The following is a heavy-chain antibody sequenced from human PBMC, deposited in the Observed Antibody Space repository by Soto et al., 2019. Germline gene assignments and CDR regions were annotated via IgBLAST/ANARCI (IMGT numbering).Heavy chain of an antibody. CDR3: ARDRLTFGGD. J-gene: IGHJ4*02. Sequence: EVHLVEAWGGLVKPGESLTLSCAASGFTFGSFTLNWVRQAPGKGLDWVSSIISSSAYIYYAESVKGRFPISRDNARSTLYLQMNSLRLDATAVYFCARDRLTFGGDGGQGTLVAVSS. D-gene: IGHD3-16*01. CDR2: IISSSAYI. V-gene: IGHV3-21*06. CDR1: GFTFGSFT.